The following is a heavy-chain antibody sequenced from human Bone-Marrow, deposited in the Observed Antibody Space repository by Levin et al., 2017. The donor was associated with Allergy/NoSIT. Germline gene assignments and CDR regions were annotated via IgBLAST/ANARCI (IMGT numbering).Heavy chain of an antibody. CDR1: GGSISSYY. J-gene: IGHJ4*02. CDR3: AREGTVAPRSGFDY. Sequence: PSQTLSLTCTVSGGSISSYYWSWIRQPPGKGLEWIGYIYYSGSTNYNPSLKSRVTISVDTSKNQFSLKLSSVTAADTAVYYCAREGTVAPRSGFDYWGQGTLVTVSS. V-gene: IGHV4-59*01. CDR2: IYYSGST. D-gene: IGHD4-23*01.